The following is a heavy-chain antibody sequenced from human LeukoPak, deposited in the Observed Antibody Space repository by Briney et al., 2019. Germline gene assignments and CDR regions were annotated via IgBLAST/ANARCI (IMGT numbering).Heavy chain of an antibody. J-gene: IGHJ4*02. Sequence: PGGSLRLSCAASGFMFNTYAMSWVRLAPGKGPEWVGIISITGRSSSYADSVKGRFTISRDNSKNTVYFEINNLRAEDTAVYYCVKPLVTGRLSGVFQYWGQGALVTVSS. CDR1: GFMFNTYA. CDR3: VKPLVTGRLSGVFQY. D-gene: IGHD2-21*02. V-gene: IGHV3-23*01. CDR2: ISITGRSS.